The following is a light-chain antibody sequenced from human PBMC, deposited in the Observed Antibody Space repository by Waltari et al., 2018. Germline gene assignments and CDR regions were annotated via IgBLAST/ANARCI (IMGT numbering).Light chain of an antibody. Sequence: QSALTQPPSASGSPGQSVTISCTGTASDVGGYHYVPWYQRPPGKAPRLLFYEVNKRPSGVPDRFSGSKSGNTASLTVSGLQAEDEADYFCSSYAGSNTLTFGTGTEVTVL. CDR1: ASDVGGYHY. J-gene: IGLJ1*01. CDR2: EVN. CDR3: SSYAGSNTLT. V-gene: IGLV2-8*01.